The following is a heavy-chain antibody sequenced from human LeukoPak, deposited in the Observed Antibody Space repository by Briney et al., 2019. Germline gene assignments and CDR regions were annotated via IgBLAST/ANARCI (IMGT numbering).Heavy chain of an antibody. CDR3: ARNFYASSGYYLDDFYFDF. CDR1: GASIISDTYY. J-gene: IGHJ4*02. V-gene: IGHV4-39*07. CDR2: IYYSGST. Sequence: SETLSLTCTVSGASIISDTYYWAWIRQPPGKGLGWFGRIYYSGSTYYSPSLKIRVTMSVDTSTNQFSLKLISVTAADTALYYCARNFYASSGYYLDDFYFDFWGQGTLVTVSS. D-gene: IGHD3-22*01.